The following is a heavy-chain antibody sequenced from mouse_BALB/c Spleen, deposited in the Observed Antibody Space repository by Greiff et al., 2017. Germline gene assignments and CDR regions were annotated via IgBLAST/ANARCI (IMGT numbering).Heavy chain of an antibody. Sequence: QVQLKQSGAELVRPGASVTLSCKASGYTFTDYEMHWVKQTPVHGLEWIGAIDPETGGTAYNQKFKGKATLTADKSSSTAYMELRSLTSEDSAVYYCTEGSYYGSRAWFAYWGQGTLVTVSA. V-gene: IGHV1-15*01. CDR2: IDPETGGT. CDR3: TEGSYYGSRAWFAY. D-gene: IGHD1-1*01. CDR1: GYTFTDYE. J-gene: IGHJ3*01.